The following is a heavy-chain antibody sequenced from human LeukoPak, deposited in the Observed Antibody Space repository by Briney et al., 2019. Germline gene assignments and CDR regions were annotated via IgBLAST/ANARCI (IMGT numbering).Heavy chain of an antibody. CDR3: ARFFWSGYYYYYYMDV. CDR1: GYTFTSYG. D-gene: IGHD3-3*01. V-gene: IGHV1-18*01. Sequence: GASVKVSCKASGYTFTSYGISWVREAPGQGLEWMGWISAYNGNTNYAQKLQGRVTMTTDTSTSTAYMELRSLRSDDTAVYYCARFFWSGYYYYYYMDVWRKGTTVTVSS. CDR2: ISAYNGNT. J-gene: IGHJ6*03.